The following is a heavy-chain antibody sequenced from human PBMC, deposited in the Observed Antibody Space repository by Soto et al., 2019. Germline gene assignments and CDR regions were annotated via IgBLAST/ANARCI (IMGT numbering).Heavy chain of an antibody. CDR2: INHSGST. Sequence: SEALSLTCAVYGGSFSGYYWSWIRQPPGKGLEWIGEINHSGSTNYNPSLKSRVTISVDTSKNQFSLKLSSVTAADTAVYYCARGPAYSSSRTAYWGQGTLVTVSS. CDR1: GGSFSGYY. CDR3: ARGPAYSSSRTAY. J-gene: IGHJ4*02. D-gene: IGHD6-6*01. V-gene: IGHV4-34*01.